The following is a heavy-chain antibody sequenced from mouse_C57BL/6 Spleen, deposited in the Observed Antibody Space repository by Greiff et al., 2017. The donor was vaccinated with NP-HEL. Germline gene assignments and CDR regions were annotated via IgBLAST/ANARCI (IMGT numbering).Heavy chain of an antibody. CDR1: GFTFSSYG. D-gene: IGHD2-1*01. CDR2: ISSGGSYT. CDR3: ARHGGYYGNYYAMDY. V-gene: IGHV5-6*01. Sequence: EVQLVESGGDLVKPGGSLKLSCAASGFTFSSYGMSWVRQTPDKRLEWVATISSGGSYTYYPDSVKGRFTISRDNAKNTLYLQMSSLKSEDTAMYYCARHGGYYGNYYAMDYWGQGTSVTVSS. J-gene: IGHJ4*01.